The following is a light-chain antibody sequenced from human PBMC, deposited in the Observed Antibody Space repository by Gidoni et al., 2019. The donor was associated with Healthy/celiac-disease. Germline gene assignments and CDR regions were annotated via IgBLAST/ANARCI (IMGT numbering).Light chain of an antibody. Sequence: DIHLTQSPSTLSASVGDRVTITCRASQSIRSWLAWYQQKPGKAPKLLIYDASSLESGVPSRFSGSGTGTEFTLTISSLQPDDFATYYCQQYNSYPWTFGQGTKVEIK. CDR1: QSIRSW. J-gene: IGKJ1*01. CDR3: QQYNSYPWT. CDR2: DAS. V-gene: IGKV1-5*01.